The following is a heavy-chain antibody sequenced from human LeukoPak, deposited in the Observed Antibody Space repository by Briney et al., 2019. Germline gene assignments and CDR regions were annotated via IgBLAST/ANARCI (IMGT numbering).Heavy chain of an antibody. Sequence: GGSLRLSCAASGFTFSSYAMSWVRQAPGKGLEWVSAISGSGGSTYYADSVKGRFTISRDNSKNTLYLQMNSLRAEDTAVYYCAREPDERGYSYGFDYWGQGTLVTVSS. CDR3: AREPDERGYSYGFDY. CDR2: ISGSGGST. CDR1: GFTFSSYA. J-gene: IGHJ4*02. D-gene: IGHD5-18*01. V-gene: IGHV3-23*01.